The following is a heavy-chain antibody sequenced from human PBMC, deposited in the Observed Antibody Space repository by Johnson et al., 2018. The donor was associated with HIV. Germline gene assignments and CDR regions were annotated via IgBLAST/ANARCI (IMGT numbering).Heavy chain of an antibody. D-gene: IGHD4/OR15-4a*01. V-gene: IGHV3-30-3*01. CDR1: GFTFSSYA. CDR3: ARVGANFDAFDI. Sequence: QVQLVESGGGVVQPGGSLILSCAASGFTFSSYAMHWVRQAPGKGLEWVAIMSYAGSNKYYADSVKGRFTIPRDNSKNTLYLQMNSLRAEDTAVYYCARVGANFDAFDIWGQGTMVTVSS. CDR2: MSYAGSNK. J-gene: IGHJ3*02.